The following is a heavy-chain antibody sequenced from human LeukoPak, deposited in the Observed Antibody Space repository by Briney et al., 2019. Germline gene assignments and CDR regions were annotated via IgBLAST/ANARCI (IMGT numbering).Heavy chain of an antibody. J-gene: IGHJ4*02. CDR2: ISSSSSYI. V-gene: IGHV3-21*01. Sequence: PGRSLRLSCAASGFTFSSYSMNWVRQAPGKGLEWVSSISSSSSYIDYADSVKGRFTISRDNAKNSLYLQMNSLRAEDTAVYYCARARGPLDYWGQGTLVTVSS. CDR3: ARARGPLDY. CDR1: GFTFSSYS.